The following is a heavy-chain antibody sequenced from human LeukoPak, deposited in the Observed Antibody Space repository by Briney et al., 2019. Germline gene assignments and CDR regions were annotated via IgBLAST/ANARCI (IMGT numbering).Heavy chain of an antibody. CDR2: IHYSGST. J-gene: IGHJ4*02. CDR3: AAREWLLDY. Sequence: SETLSLTCTVSGGSTSSYYWSWIRQPPGKGLEWIGYIHYSGSTNYNPSLKSRVTISVDMSKNQFSLKLSSVTAADTAVYYCAAREWLLDYWGQGTLVTVSS. CDR1: GGSTSSYY. V-gene: IGHV4-59*12. D-gene: IGHD5-12*01.